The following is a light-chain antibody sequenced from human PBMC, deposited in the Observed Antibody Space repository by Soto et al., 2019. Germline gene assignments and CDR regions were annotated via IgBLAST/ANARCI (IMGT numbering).Light chain of an antibody. Sequence: EIVLTQSPGTLSLSPGERATLSCRASQSVSSKYLACHQQKPGQAPRVLIYGTSIRASGVPERFSGGGSATDFPLTITRLEPEYFAVYYCQQYGSSLFTFGPGTKVDFK. CDR2: GTS. V-gene: IGKV3-20*01. CDR3: QQYGSSLFT. CDR1: QSVSSKY. J-gene: IGKJ3*01.